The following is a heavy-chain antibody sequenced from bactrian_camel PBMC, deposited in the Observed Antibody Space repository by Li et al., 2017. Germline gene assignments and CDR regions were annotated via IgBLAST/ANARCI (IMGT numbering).Heavy chain of an antibody. CDR1: GFTFSSYW. Sequence: QLVESGGGLVQPGGSLRISCAASGFTFSSYWMYWVRQAPGKGLEWVSTINSAGGSTYYADSVKGRFAISRDNAKNTVYLQMNSLKPEDTALYYCSVATTSGTFNYWGQGTQVTVS. D-gene: IGHD5*01. CDR2: INSAGGST. V-gene: IGHV3S25*01. J-gene: IGHJ4*01. CDR3: SVATTSGTFNY.